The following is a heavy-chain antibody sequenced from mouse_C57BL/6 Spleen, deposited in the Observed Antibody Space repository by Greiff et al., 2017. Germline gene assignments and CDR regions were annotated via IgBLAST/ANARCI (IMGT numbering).Heavy chain of an antibody. Sequence: QVQLQQSGAELMKPGASVKLSCKATGYTFTGYWIEWVKQRPGHGLEWIGEILPGSGSTNYNEKFKGKATFTADTSSNTAYMQLRSLTTEDSAIYYWARSKAYYSNYYYAMDYWGQGTSVTVSS. V-gene: IGHV1-9*01. CDR1: GYTFTGYW. J-gene: IGHJ4*01. CDR2: ILPGSGST. D-gene: IGHD2-5*01. CDR3: ARSKAYYSNYYYAMDY.